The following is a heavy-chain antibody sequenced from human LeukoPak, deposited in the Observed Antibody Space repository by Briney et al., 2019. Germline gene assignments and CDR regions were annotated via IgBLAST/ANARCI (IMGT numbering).Heavy chain of an antibody. V-gene: IGHV3-9*01. CDR1: GFTFDDYA. J-gene: IGHJ6*02. CDR2: ISWNSGSI. CDR3: AKDSGGGGTVAGAYYGMDV. Sequence: PGRSLRLSCAASGFTFDDYAMHWVRQAPGKGLEWVSGISWNSGSIGYADSVKGRFTISRDNAKNSLYLQMNSLRAEDTALYYCAKDSGGGGTVAGAYYGMDVWGQGTTVTVSS. D-gene: IGHD4-23*01.